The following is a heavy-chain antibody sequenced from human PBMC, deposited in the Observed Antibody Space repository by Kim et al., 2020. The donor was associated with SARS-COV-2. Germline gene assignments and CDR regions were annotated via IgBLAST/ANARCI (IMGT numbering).Heavy chain of an antibody. Sequence: SETLSLTCAVSGGSISSSNWWSWVRQPPGKGLEWIGEIYHSGSTNYNPSLKSRVTISVDKSKNQFSLKLSSVTAADTAVYYCARVNTYYDSSGYGEYYFDYWGQGTLVTVSS. J-gene: IGHJ4*02. CDR2: IYHSGST. CDR1: GGSISSSNW. V-gene: IGHV4-4*02. CDR3: ARVNTYYDSSGYGEYYFDY. D-gene: IGHD3-22*01.